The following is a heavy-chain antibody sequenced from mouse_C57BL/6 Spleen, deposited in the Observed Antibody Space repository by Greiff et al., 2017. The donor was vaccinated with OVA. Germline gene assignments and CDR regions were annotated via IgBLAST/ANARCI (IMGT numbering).Heavy chain of an antibody. D-gene: IGHD1-1*01. Sequence: VKLQESGAELVRPGASVTLSCKASGYTFTDYEMHWVKQTPVHGLEWIGAIDPETGGTAYNQKFKGKAILTADKSSSTAYMELRSLTSEDSAVYYCTHYGSSFDYWGQGTTLTVSS. CDR3: THYGSSFDY. V-gene: IGHV1-15*01. CDR1: GYTFTDYE. J-gene: IGHJ2*01. CDR2: IDPETGGT.